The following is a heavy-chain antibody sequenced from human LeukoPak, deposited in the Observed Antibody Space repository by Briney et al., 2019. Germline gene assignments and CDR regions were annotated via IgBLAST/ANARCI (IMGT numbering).Heavy chain of an antibody. J-gene: IGHJ5*02. Sequence: GGSLRLSCAASGFTFSSYWMHWVRQAPGKGLVWVSRINSDGSSTSYADSVKGRFTISRDNAKSTLYLQMNSLRAEDTAVYYCAQDYGGNRLFDPWGQGTLVTVSS. CDR3: AQDYGGNRLFDP. CDR2: INSDGSST. CDR1: GFTFSSYW. V-gene: IGHV3-74*01. D-gene: IGHD4-23*01.